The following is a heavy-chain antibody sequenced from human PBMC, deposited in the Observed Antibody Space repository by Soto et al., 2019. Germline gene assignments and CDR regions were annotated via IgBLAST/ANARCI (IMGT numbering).Heavy chain of an antibody. D-gene: IGHD6-19*01. CDR1: GFTFDDYA. J-gene: IGHJ4*02. V-gene: IGHV3-9*01. CDR2: ISLNSGSI. Sequence: EVQLVESGGGLVQPGRSLRLSCAASGFTFDDYAMHWVRQAPGKGLEWVSGISLNSGSIGYADSVKGRFTISRDNAKNSLYLQMNSLRAEDTALYYCAAQQWLVQGPFDYWGQGTLVTVSS. CDR3: AAQQWLVQGPFDY.